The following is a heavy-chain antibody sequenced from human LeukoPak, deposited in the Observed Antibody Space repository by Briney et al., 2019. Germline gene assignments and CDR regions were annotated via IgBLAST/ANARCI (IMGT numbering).Heavy chain of an antibody. CDR3: ARDLCGGDCYSGWFDP. CDR2: ISAYNGNT. CDR1: GYTFTSYG. Sequence: ASVKVSCKASGYTFTSYGISWVRQRPGQGLEWMGWISAYNGNTNYAQKLQGRVTMTTDTSTSTAYMELRSLRSDDTAVYYCARDLCGGDCYSGWFDPWGQGTLVTVSS. D-gene: IGHD2-21*02. J-gene: IGHJ5*02. V-gene: IGHV1-18*01.